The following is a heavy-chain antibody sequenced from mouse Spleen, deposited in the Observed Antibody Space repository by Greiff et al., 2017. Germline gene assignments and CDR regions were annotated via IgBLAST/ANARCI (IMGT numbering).Heavy chain of an antibody. CDR2: ISSGGDYI. J-gene: IGHJ2*01. Sequence: EVQLVESGEGLVKPGGSLKLSCAASGFTFSSYAMSWVRQTPEKRLEWVAYISSGGDYIYYADTVKGRFTISRDNARNTLYLQMSSLKSEDTAMYYCTRDGDYGNYFDYWGQGTTLTVSS. V-gene: IGHV5-9-1*02. CDR3: TRDGDYGNYFDY. D-gene: IGHD2-1*01. CDR1: GFTFSSYA.